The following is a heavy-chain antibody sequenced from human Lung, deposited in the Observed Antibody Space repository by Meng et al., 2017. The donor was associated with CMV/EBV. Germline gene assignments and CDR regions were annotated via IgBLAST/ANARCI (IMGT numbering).Heavy chain of an antibody. CDR2: IYYSGST. CDR1: GGSMSNYY. V-gene: IGHV4-59*01. D-gene: IGHD2-15*01. CDR3: ARAGSVGYCCDSACWGYLDY. Sequence: SETLSLXXSVSGGSMSNYYWSWIRQAPGSGLEWIAYIYYSGSTTYNPSLKSRVTISLDLSRNQFSLTLNSVTAADPAVYYWARAGSVGYCCDSACWGYLDYWGQGAXVTVSS. J-gene: IGHJ4*02.